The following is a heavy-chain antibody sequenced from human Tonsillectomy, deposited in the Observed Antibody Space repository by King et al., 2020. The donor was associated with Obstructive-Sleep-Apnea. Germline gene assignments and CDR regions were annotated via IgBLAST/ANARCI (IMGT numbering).Heavy chain of an antibody. CDR3: ARGRYGSGNYYKY. D-gene: IGHD3-10*01. CDR2: IYYSGST. J-gene: IGHJ4*02. Sequence: QLQESGPGLVKPSETLSLTCTVSGGSISSSSYYWGWIRQPPGKGLEWIGCIYYSGSTYYNPALKSRVTISVDTSKNQFSLNVSSVTAADTAVYYCARGRYGSGNYYKYWGQGTLVTISS. CDR1: GGSISSSSYY. V-gene: IGHV4-39*07.